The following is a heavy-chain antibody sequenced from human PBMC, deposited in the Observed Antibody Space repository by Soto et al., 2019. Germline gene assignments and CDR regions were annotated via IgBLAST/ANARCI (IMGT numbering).Heavy chain of an antibody. CDR1: GFTFRSYV. Sequence: QVQLVESGGGVVQPGTSLRVSCVGSGFTFRSYVIHWVRQAPGKGLEWVALTSYDGSDKYYDDSVRGRFTISRDNSSNTMDLQMDSLRLEDTALYYCARWGTTGGLDVWGQGTLVSVSS. J-gene: IGHJ1*01. CDR3: ARWGTTGGLDV. V-gene: IGHV3-30*19. CDR2: TSYDGSDK. D-gene: IGHD3-16*01.